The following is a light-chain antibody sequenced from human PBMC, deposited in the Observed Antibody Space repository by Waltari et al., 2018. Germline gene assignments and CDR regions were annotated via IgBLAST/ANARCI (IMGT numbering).Light chain of an antibody. CDR3: QQRSNWPRT. Sequence: DIVLTQSPATLSLSPGERATISCRASQSVSSYLAWYQQKPGQAPRRLIYDASNRATGIPARFSGSGSGTDFTLTISSLEPEDFAVYYCQQRSNWPRTFGQGTKLEIK. J-gene: IGKJ2*01. CDR2: DAS. V-gene: IGKV3-11*01. CDR1: QSVSSY.